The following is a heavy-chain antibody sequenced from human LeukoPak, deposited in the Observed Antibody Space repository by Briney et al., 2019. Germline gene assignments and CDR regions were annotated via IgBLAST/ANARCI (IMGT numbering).Heavy chain of an antibody. V-gene: IGHV3-7*01. J-gene: IGHJ4*02. D-gene: IGHD4-11*01. Sequence: GGSLRLSCAASGFTFINFWMSWVRQAPGKGLEWVAGINKDGSEGFYVNSVKGRFTISIGNARNSLYLQINSLSAEDTAVYYCTRLDYYSIIGGDHWGQGALITVSP. CDR2: INKDGSEG. CDR3: TRLDYYSIIGGDH. CDR1: GFTFINFW.